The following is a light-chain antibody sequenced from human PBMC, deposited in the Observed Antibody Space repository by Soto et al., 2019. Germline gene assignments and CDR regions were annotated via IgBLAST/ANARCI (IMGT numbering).Light chain of an antibody. CDR1: ITDVGAYNY. V-gene: IGLV2-14*01. CDR3: NSYATMNTYV. J-gene: IGLJ1*01. CDR2: EVS. Sequence: QSLRTQPFSLCGSPGKLITTSCKRSITDVGAYNYVSWYQQYPGQAPNLLIYEVSRRPSGFSHRFSGSKSVNTASLTISGLQAEDEAHYYCNSYATMNTYVFGTGTKVNVL.